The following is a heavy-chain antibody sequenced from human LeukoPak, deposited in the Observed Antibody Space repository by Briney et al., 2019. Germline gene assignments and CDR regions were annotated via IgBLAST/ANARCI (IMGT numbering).Heavy chain of an antibody. CDR1: GFTFSSYA. CDR3: ATTTPSFYGSGSWYYYGMDV. Sequence: GGSLRLSCAASGFTFSSYAMSWVRQAPGKGLEWVSAISGSGGSTYYADSVKGRFTISRDNSKNTLYLQMNSLRAEDTAVYYCATTTPSFYGSGSWYYYGMDVWGQGTTVTVSS. CDR2: ISGSGGST. V-gene: IGHV3-23*01. D-gene: IGHD3-10*01. J-gene: IGHJ6*02.